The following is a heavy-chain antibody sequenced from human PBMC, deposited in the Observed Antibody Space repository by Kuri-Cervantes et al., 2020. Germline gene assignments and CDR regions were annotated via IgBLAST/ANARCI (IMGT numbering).Heavy chain of an antibody. J-gene: IGHJ5*02. CDR1: GYSISSGYY. V-gene: IGHV4-38-2*02. CDR2: IYHSGST. CDR3: ARLGTITRLFDP. D-gene: IGHD1-26*01. Sequence: GSLRLSCTVSGYSISSGYYWDWIRQPPGKGLEWIGSIYHSGSTYYNPSLKSRVTISVDTSKNQFSLKLSSVVAADTAVYYCARLGTITRLFDPWGQGILVTVSS.